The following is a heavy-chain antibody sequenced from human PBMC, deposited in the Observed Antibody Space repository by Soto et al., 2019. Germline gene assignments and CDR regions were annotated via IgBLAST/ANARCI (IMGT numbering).Heavy chain of an antibody. CDR2: IFYSGIT. CDR3: ARHYPIGNHWNYFAY. CDR1: GGSISSYY. D-gene: IGHD1-1*01. Sequence: SETLSLTCTVSGGSISSYYWGWIRQPPGKGLEWIGYIFYSGITNYNPSLESRVTISVDTSKNQFSLKVNSVTAADTAVYYCARHYPIGNHWNYFAYWGQGTLVTVSS. V-gene: IGHV4-59*08. J-gene: IGHJ4*02.